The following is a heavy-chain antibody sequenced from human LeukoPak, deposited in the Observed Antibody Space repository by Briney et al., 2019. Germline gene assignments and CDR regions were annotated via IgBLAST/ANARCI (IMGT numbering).Heavy chain of an antibody. Sequence: PGGSLRLSCAASGFTFSSYSMNWVRQAPGKGLEWVSSISSSSSYIYYADSVKGRFTISRDHAKNSLYLQMNSLRAEDTAVYYCARGAYYDILTVSFYYFDYWGQGTLVTVSS. CDR1: GFTFSSYS. CDR2: ISSSSSYI. CDR3: ARGAYYDILTVSFYYFDY. J-gene: IGHJ4*02. D-gene: IGHD3-9*01. V-gene: IGHV3-21*01.